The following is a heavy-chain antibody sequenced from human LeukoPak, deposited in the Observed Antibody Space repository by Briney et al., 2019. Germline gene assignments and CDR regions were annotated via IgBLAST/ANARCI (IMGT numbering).Heavy chain of an antibody. CDR2: IYHSGST. D-gene: IGHD3-10*01. Sequence: TSETLSLTCAVSGGSISSSNWWNWVRQPPGKGLEWIGEIYHSGSTNYNPSLKSRVTISVDKSKNQFSLKLRSVTAADTAVYYCARDGDYGTGSYYRGCIDSWGQGTPVTVSP. J-gene: IGHJ4*02. V-gene: IGHV4-4*02. CDR1: GGSISSSNW. CDR3: ARDGDYGTGSYYRGCIDS.